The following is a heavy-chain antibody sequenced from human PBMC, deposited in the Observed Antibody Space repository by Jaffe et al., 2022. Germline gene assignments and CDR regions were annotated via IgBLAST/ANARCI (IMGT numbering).Heavy chain of an antibody. CDR2: IYHSGST. D-gene: IGHD6-13*01. CDR3: ARHHFRQQLVPIDI. V-gene: IGHV4-38-2*01. Sequence: QVQLQESGPGLVKPSETLSLTCAVSGYSISSGYYWGWIRQPPGKGLEWIGSIYHSGSTYYNPSLKSRVTISVDTSKNQFSLKLSSVTAADTAVYYCARHHFRQQLVPIDIWGQGTMVTVSS. J-gene: IGHJ3*02. CDR1: GYSISSGYY.